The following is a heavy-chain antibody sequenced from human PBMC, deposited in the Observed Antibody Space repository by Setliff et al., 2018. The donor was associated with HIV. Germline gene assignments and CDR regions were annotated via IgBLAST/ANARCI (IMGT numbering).Heavy chain of an antibody. CDR2: IYHSGST. J-gene: IGHJ4*02. D-gene: IGHD6-13*01. CDR1: GGSISSSNW. CDR3: ASSSSWSTFDY. V-gene: IGHV4-4*02. Sequence: PSETLSLTCAVSGGSISSSNWWSWVRQPPGKGLEWIGEIYHSGSTNYNPSLKSRVTISVDKSKNQFSLKLNSVTAADTAVYYCASSSSWSTFDYWGQGILVTVSS.